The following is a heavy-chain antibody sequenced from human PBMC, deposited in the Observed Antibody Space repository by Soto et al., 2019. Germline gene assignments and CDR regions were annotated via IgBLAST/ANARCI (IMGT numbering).Heavy chain of an antibody. CDR1: GFTLSSYD. CDR3: TRKTPPTGMEV. Sequence: EVQLVESGGGLVQPGGSLRLSCAASGFTLSSYDIHWVRQATGEGLAWVSGIGSGGDTHYADSVKGRFIISREDGKNSLYLQMNHLRVGVTAVYYCTRKTPPTGMEVWGQGATVTVSS. CDR2: IGSGGDT. V-gene: IGHV3-13*01. D-gene: IGHD3-9*01. J-gene: IGHJ6*02.